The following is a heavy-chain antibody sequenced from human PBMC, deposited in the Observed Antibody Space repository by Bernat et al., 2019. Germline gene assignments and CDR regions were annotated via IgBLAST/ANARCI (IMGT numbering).Heavy chain of an antibody. CDR2: INHSGST. D-gene: IGHD6-19*01. J-gene: IGHJ5*02. CDR3: ARGVGAGPKDNWFDP. CDR1: GGSFSGYY. Sequence: QVQLQQWGAGLLKPSETLSLTCAVYGGSFSGYYWSWIRQPPGKWLEWIGEINHSGSTNYNPSLKSRVTISVDTYKNQFSRKLSSVTAADTAVYYCARGVGAGPKDNWFDPWGQGTLVTVSS. V-gene: IGHV4-34*01.